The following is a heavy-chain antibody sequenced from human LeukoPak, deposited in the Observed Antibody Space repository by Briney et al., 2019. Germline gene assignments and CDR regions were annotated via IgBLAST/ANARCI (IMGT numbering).Heavy chain of an antibody. J-gene: IGHJ4*02. Sequence: PGGSLRLSCAASGFTFSSYGMHWVRQAPGKGLEWVAVIWYDGSNKYYADSVKGRFTISRDNSKNTLYLQMNSLRAEDTAVYYCARVRIQLWESFDYWGQGTLVTVSS. D-gene: IGHD5-18*01. CDR1: GFTFSSYG. CDR2: IWYDGSNK. CDR3: ARVRIQLWESFDY. V-gene: IGHV3-33*01.